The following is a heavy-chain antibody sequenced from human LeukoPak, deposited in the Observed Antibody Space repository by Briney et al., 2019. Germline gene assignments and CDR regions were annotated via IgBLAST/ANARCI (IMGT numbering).Heavy chain of an antibody. CDR2: ISAYNGNT. J-gene: IGHJ4*02. CDR1: GYTFTSYG. V-gene: IGHV1-18*01. Sequence: ASVKVSCKASGYTFTSYGINWVRQAPGQGPEWLGWISAYNGNTKYAQNLQGRVTMTTDTSTSTAYMELRSLRSDDTAVYYCTRDLPYSSSWESIDYWGQGTLVTVSS. D-gene: IGHD6-13*01. CDR3: TRDLPYSSSWESIDY.